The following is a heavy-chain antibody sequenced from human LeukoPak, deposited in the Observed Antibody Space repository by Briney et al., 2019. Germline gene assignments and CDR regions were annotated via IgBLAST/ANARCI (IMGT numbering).Heavy chain of an antibody. CDR2: ISNSGSTI. D-gene: IGHD1-20*01. V-gene: IGHV3-48*03. Sequence: GSLRLSCAASGFTFSSYEMTWVRQAPGKGLEWVSYISNSGSTIYYADSVKGRFTISRDNVKNSLYLQMNSLRAEDTAVYYCAREGDVYNCNDCYYFDHWGQGTLVTASS. CDR1: GFTFSSYE. J-gene: IGHJ4*02. CDR3: AREGDVYNCNDCYYFDH.